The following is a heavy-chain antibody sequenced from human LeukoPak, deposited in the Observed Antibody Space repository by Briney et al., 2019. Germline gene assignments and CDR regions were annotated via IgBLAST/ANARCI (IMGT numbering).Heavy chain of an antibody. Sequence: GGSLRLSCAASGFTFSSYGMHWVRQAPGKGLEWVAVIAYDESNKYYAESVKGRFTISRDKSKNTLYLQMNSLRAEDTAIYYCAKHYYDSTSYEAHDAFDIWGQGTMVTVSS. D-gene: IGHD3-22*01. J-gene: IGHJ3*02. CDR1: GFTFSSYG. V-gene: IGHV3-30*18. CDR2: IAYDESNK. CDR3: AKHYYDSTSYEAHDAFDI.